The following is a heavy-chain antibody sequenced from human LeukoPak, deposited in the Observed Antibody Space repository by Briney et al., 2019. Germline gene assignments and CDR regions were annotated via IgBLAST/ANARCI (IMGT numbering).Heavy chain of an antibody. CDR1: GGTFSSYA. CDR3: ARIGPARTAAGTAYFDY. V-gene: IGHV1-69*05. J-gene: IGHJ4*02. D-gene: IGHD6-13*01. CDR2: IIPIFGTA. Sequence: AASVKVSCKASGGTFSSYAISWVRQAPGQGLEWMGGIIPIFGTANYAQKFQGRVTITTDESTSTAYMELSSLRSEDTAVYYCARIGPARTAAGTAYFDYWGQGTLVTVSS.